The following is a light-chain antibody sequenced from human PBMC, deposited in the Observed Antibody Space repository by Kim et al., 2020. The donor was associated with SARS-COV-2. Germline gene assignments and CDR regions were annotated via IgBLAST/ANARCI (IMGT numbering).Light chain of an antibody. V-gene: IGKV3-15*01. J-gene: IGKJ4*01. CDR1: HSISSS. Sequence: SPEGTTTTPCWASHSISSSLSYYQQQPAHAPPILIYCASTTAASVPATISGSGSATKLSLTIISLQSEDFSVYYYRQYNNDSPRTFGRGTKVDIK. CDR2: CAS. CDR3: RQYNNDSPRT.